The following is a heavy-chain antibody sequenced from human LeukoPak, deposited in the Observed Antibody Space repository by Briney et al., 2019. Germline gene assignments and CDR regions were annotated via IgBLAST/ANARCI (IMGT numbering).Heavy chain of an antibody. V-gene: IGHV4-61*01. Sequence: SGTLSLTCTVSGGSVSSGSYYWSWIRQPPGKGLEWIGYIYYSGSTNYNPSLKSRVTISVDTSKNQFSLKLSSVTAADTAVYYCARDPMTTVGYWGQGTLVTVSS. D-gene: IGHD4-11*01. CDR3: ARDPMTTVGY. J-gene: IGHJ4*02. CDR2: IYYSGST. CDR1: GGSVSSGSYY.